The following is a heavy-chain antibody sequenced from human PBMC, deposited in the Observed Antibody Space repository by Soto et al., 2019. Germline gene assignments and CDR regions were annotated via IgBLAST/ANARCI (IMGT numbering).Heavy chain of an antibody. V-gene: IGHV1-46*01. D-gene: IGHD1-1*01. CDR3: AILWGEIGTAFDP. J-gene: IGHJ5*02. CDR1: GYTFTTYY. CDR2: FNPYTGGT. Sequence: QGQLVQSGAEVKKPGASVKVSCKASGYTFTTYYIHWMRQAPGQGLEWMGMFNPYTGGTRYAHKFQGRVTMTGDTATSTGYMELSRWSSDDTAVYYCAILWGEIGTAFDPCGQGTLVTVSS.